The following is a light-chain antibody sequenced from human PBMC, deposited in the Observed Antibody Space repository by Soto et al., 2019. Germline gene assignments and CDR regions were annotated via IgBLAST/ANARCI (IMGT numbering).Light chain of an antibody. CDR2: GAS. J-gene: IGKJ1*01. CDR3: QQYGSSLWT. V-gene: IGKV3-20*01. CDR1: QSVSSN. Sequence: EVVMTQSPATLSVSPGERATISCRASQSVSSNLAWYQQKPGQAPRLLIYGASTRATGIPDRFSGSGSGTDFTLTISRLEPEDFAVYYCQQYGSSLWTVGQGTKVDIK.